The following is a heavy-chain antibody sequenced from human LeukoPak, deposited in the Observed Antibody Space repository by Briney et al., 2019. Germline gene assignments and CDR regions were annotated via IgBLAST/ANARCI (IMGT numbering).Heavy chain of an antibody. CDR3: ARDVGGEGNY. D-gene: IGHD3-16*01. Sequence: PGGSLRLSCAASGFTVSSNYMSWVRQAPGKGLEWVSVIYSGGSTYYADSVKGRFTISRDNSKNTLYLQMSSLRTADTAVYYCARDVGGEGNYWGQGTLVTVSS. CDR2: IYSGGST. V-gene: IGHV3-53*01. CDR1: GFTVSSNY. J-gene: IGHJ4*02.